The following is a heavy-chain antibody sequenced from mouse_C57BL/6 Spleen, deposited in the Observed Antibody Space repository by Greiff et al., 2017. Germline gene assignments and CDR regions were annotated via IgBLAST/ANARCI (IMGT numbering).Heavy chain of an antibody. Sequence: QVQLQQPGAELVMPGASVKLSCKASGYTFTSYWMHWVKQRPGQGLEWIGEIDPSDSYTNYNQKFKGKSTWTVDKSSSTAYMQLSSLTSEDSAVYYCARREAYGNYDYWGQGTTLTVSS. CDR1: GYTFTSYW. V-gene: IGHV1-69*01. D-gene: IGHD2-1*01. CDR2: IDPSDSYT. CDR3: ARREAYGNYDY. J-gene: IGHJ2*01.